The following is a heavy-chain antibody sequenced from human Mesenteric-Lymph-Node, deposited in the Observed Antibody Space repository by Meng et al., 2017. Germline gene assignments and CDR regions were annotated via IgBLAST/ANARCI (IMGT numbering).Heavy chain of an antibody. CDR1: GSSLSTSEVG. J-gene: IGHJ5*02. CDR3: ALFTRSWFDP. V-gene: IGHV2-5*02. CDR2: IYWDDDK. D-gene: IGHD2-2*01. Sequence: QSPLKGWGATLGEPTGNLTLTCTFSGSSLSTSEVGVGWIRQPPGKALEWLAVIYWDDDKRYSPSLKSRLTITKDTSKNQVVLTLTNMDPVDTATYYCALFTRSWFDPWGQGTLVTVSS.